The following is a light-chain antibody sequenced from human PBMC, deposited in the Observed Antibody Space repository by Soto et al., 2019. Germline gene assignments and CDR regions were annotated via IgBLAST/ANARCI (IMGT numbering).Light chain of an antibody. CDR2: EVS. CDR1: SSDVGTYNL. Sequence: QSVLTQPASVSGSPGQSITISCTGASSDVGTYNLVSWYQQHPGKAPKLMIYEVSKRPSGGSNRFSGSKSGNTASLTISGLQAEDEADYYCCSYAGSNTLYVFGTGTQLTVL. J-gene: IGLJ1*01. CDR3: CSYAGSNTLYV. V-gene: IGLV2-23*02.